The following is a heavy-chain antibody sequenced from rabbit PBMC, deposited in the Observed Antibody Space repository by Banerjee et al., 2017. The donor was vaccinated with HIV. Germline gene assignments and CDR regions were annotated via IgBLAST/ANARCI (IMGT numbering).Heavy chain of an antibody. CDR2: IYTGDGST. CDR3: ARDLAGVTGWNFGL. D-gene: IGHD4-1*01. Sequence: QQQLEESGGGLVKPGGTLTLSCKASGFDFSSYYMCWVRQAPGKGLEWIACIYTGDGSTYYASWAKGRFTISKTSSTTVTLQMTSLTAADTATYFCARDLAGVTGWNFGLRGQGTLVTVS. V-gene: IGHV1S45*01. CDR1: GFDFSSYY. J-gene: IGHJ3*01.